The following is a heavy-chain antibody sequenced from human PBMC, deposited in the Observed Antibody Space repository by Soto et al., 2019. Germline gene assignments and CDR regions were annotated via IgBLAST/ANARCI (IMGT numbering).Heavy chain of an antibody. CDR2: K. D-gene: IGHD5-12*01. V-gene: IGHV3-33*06. J-gene: IGHJ4*02. Sequence: GGSLRLSCAASGFTFSSYGMHWVRQAPGKGLEWVAVKYYADSVKGRFTISRDNSKNTLYLQMNSLRAEDTALYYCSKAPGTSRLPYYFDYWGQGALVTVSS. CDR3: SKAPGTSRLPYYFDY. CDR1: GFTFSSYG.